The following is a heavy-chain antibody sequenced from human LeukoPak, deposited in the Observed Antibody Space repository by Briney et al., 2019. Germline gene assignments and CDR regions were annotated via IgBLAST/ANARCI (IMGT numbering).Heavy chain of an antibody. CDR1: GFTFSSYA. J-gene: IGHJ4*02. V-gene: IGHV3-30*04. CDR3: ARDRGYYGSGSYTGYFDY. Sequence: PGGSLRLSCAASGFTFSSYAMHWVRQAPGKGLEWVAVISYDGSNKYYADSVKGRFTISRDNSKNTLYLQMNSLRAEDTAVYYCARDRGYYGSGSYTGYFDYWGQGTLVTVSS. D-gene: IGHD3-10*01. CDR2: ISYDGSNK.